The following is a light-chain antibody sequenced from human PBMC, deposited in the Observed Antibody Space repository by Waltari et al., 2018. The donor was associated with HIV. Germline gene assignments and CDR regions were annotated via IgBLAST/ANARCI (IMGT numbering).Light chain of an antibody. CDR3: AAWDDSLSGVV. CDR2: RNN. CDR1: SSNLGSNY. J-gene: IGLJ2*01. V-gene: IGLV1-47*01. Sequence: QSVLTQPPSASGTPGQGVTLSCSGSSSNLGSNYVSWYQQLPGTAPKLLIYRNNQRPSGVPDRFAGSKAGTSASLAISGLRSEDEADYYCAAWDDSLSGVVFGGGTKLTVL.